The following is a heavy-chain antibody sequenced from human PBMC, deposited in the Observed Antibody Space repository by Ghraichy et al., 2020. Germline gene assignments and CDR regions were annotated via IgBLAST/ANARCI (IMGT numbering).Heavy chain of an antibody. CDR2: IIPIFGTA. CDR1: GGTFSSYA. D-gene: IGHD6-19*01. V-gene: IGHV1-69*13. CDR3: HKAVDGVRDFDY. Sequence: SVKVSCKASGGTFSSYAISWVRQAPGQGLEWMGGIIPIFGTANYAQKFQGRVTITADESTSTAYMELSSLRSEDTAVYYCHKAVDGVRDFDYWGQGTLVTVSS. J-gene: IGHJ4*02.